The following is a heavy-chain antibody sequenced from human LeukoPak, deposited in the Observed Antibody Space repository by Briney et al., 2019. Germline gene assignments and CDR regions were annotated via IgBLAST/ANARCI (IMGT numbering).Heavy chain of an antibody. D-gene: IGHD1-26*01. CDR2: IDRPARRCAT. V-gene: IGHV3-73*01. J-gene: IGHJ5*02. CDR1: GFTLSDSA. CDR3: TRDRGTYNWLDP. Sequence: PGGSLRLSCAASGFTLSDSAIHWVRQASGKGLEWVGLIDRPARRCATAYGASVGGRFTISRDDSKNTGYLQMDSLKTEDTAIYYCTRDRGTYNWLDPWGQGTLVTVSS.